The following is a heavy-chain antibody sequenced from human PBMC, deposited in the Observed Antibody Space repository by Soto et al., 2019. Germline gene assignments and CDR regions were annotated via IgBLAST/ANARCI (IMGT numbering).Heavy chain of an antibody. D-gene: IGHD6-13*01. CDR3: ARTAAAGKYYYGMDV. Sequence: GSLKISCKGSGYSFTSYWIGWVRQMPGKGLELMGIIYPGDSDTRYSPSFQGQVTISADKSISTAYLQWSSLKASDTAMYYCARTAAAGKYYYGMDVWGQGTTVTVS. CDR2: IYPGDSDT. J-gene: IGHJ6*02. CDR1: GYSFTSYW. V-gene: IGHV5-51*01.